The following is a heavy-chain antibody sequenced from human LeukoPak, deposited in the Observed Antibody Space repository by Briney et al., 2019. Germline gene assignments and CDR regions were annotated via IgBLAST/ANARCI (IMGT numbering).Heavy chain of an antibody. Sequence: GGSLRLSCAASGFTFSNYAMHWVRQAPGKGLEWVSYISRSSGIIYYADSVKGRFSSSRDNAKNSLSLQMNSLRAEDTAVYYCARDGSYVVDYWGQGTLVTVSS. CDR2: ISRSSGII. CDR3: ARDGSYVVDY. V-gene: IGHV3-48*04. J-gene: IGHJ4*02. CDR1: GFTFSNYA. D-gene: IGHD2-15*01.